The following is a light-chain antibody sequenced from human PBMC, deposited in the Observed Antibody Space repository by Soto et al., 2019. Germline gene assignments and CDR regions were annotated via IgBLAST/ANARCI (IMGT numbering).Light chain of an antibody. CDR1: QSVSSRY. Sequence: EIVLTQSPGTLSLSPGERATLSCRASQSVSSRYLAWYQQKPGQAPRLLIYGGSNRATGIPDRFSGSGSGTDFTLTISRLEPEDFAVYFCQQYGSSPPFTFGQGTKVEIK. V-gene: IGKV3-20*01. CDR3: QQYGSSPPFT. CDR2: GGS. J-gene: IGKJ2*01.